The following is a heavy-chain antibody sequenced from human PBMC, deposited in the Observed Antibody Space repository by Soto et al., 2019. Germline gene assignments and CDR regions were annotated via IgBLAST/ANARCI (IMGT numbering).Heavy chain of an antibody. Sequence: EVQLLESGGDLVQPGGSLRLSCAASGFSFSTSSMAWVRQPPGKGLEWVSAISPSASDTLYADSVKGRFTISRDNSQNIVFVLMTRLRGAGTALYFCARARHTSAYGWAPGALV. CDR2: ISPSASDT. CDR3: ARARHTSAYG. J-gene: IGHJ4*02. V-gene: IGHV3-23*01. CDR1: GFSFSTSS. D-gene: IGHD2-2*01.